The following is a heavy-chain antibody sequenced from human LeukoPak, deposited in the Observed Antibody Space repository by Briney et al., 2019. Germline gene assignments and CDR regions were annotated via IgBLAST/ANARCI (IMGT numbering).Heavy chain of an antibody. CDR1: GGTFSSYA. Sequence: ASVKVSCKASGGTFSSYAISWVRQAPGQGLEWMGGIIPIFGTANYAQKFQGRVTITTDESTSTAYMELSSLRSEDTAVYYCARVGAAGTAFDIWGQGTMVTVSS. CDR2: IIPIFGTA. CDR3: ARVGAAGTAFDI. D-gene: IGHD6-13*01. J-gene: IGHJ3*02. V-gene: IGHV1-69*05.